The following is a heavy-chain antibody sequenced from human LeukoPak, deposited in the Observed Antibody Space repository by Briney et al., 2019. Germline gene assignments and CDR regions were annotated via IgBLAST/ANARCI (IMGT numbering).Heavy chain of an antibody. J-gene: IGHJ4*02. CDR3: ARVRVILTTMASFSY. V-gene: IGHV3-30-3*01. Sequence: GGSLKLSCTASEFTFNNYGMHWVRQAPGKGLEWVAVISNDGTEKYYADSVKGRFTISRDNPENTLYLQLNSLRPDDTGVYYCARVRVILTTMASFSYWGLGTLVTVSS. CDR1: EFTFNNYG. CDR2: ISNDGTEK. D-gene: IGHD3-9*01.